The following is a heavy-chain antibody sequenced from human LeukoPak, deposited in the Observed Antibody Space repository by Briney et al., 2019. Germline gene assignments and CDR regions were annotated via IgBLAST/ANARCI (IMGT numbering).Heavy chain of an antibody. V-gene: IGHV4-39*01. Sequence: SETLSLTCTVSGGSISSSTYYWGWIRQPPGMGLEWIGTFYYSGNTYYNSSLKSRLTISLDTSKNQFSLKLSSVTVADTAVYYCARHPGYSYAIGYWGQGTLVTVSS. D-gene: IGHD5-18*01. CDR2: FYYSGNT. J-gene: IGHJ4*02. CDR1: GGSISSSTYY. CDR3: ARHPGYSYAIGY.